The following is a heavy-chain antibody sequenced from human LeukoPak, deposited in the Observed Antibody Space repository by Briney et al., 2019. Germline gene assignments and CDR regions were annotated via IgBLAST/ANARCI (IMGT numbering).Heavy chain of an antibody. CDR1: GFTFSSYA. CDR3: ARDARRGWLSSYYFDY. D-gene: IGHD5-24*01. CDR2: ISGSGGST. V-gene: IGHV3-23*01. Sequence: GGSLRLSCAASGFTFSSYAMSWVRQAPGKGLEWVSAISGSGGSTYYADSVKGRFTISRDNSKNTLYLQMNSLRAEDTAVYYCARDARRGWLSSYYFDYWGQGTLVTVFS. J-gene: IGHJ4*02.